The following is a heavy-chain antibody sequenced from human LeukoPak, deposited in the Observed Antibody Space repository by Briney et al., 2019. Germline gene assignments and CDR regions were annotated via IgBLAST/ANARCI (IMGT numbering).Heavy chain of an antibody. CDR1: GYSFTSYW. CDR3: ARLKSGYSYGYDY. Sequence: GESLKISCKGSGYSFTSYWISWVRQMPGKGLEWMGRIDPSDSYTNYSPSFRGHVTISADKSISTAYLQWSSLKASDTAMYCCARLKSGYSYGYDYWGQGPWSPSPQ. CDR2: IDPSDSYT. J-gene: IGHJ4*02. V-gene: IGHV5-10-1*01. D-gene: IGHD5-18*01.